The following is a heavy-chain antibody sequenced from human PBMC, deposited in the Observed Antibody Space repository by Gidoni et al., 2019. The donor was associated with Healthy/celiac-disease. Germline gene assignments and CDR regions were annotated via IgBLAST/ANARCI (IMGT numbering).Heavy chain of an antibody. CDR3: TTDPVGYCSGGSCLYFDY. J-gene: IGHJ4*02. D-gene: IGHD2-15*01. V-gene: IGHV3-15*01. Sequence: EVQLVESGGGLVKPGGSLRLSCAASGFTFSNAWMSWVRQAPGKGLEWVGRIKSKTDGGTTDYAAPVKGRFTISRDDSKNTLYLQMNSLKTEDTAVYYCTTDPVGYCSGGSCLYFDYWGQGTLVTVSS. CDR2: IKSKTDGGTT. CDR1: GFTFSNAW.